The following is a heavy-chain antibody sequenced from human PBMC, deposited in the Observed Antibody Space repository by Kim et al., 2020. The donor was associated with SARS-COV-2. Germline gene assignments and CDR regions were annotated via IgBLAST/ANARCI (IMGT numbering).Heavy chain of an antibody. Sequence: GGSLRLSCAASGFTFSSYAMHWVRQAPGKGLEWVAVISYDGSNKYYADSVKGRFTISRDNSKNTLYLQMNSLRAEDTAVYYCARDGPYIVATIVYYFDY. J-gene: IGHJ4*01. CDR1: GFTFSSYA. CDR3: ARDGPYIVATIVYYFDY. V-gene: IGHV3-30*04. CDR2: ISYDGSNK. D-gene: IGHD5-12*01.